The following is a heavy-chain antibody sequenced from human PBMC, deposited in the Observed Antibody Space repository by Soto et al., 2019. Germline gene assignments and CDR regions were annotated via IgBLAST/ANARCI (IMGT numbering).Heavy chain of an antibody. V-gene: IGHV3-23*01. CDR2: ISGSGGST. CDR1: GFTFSSYA. J-gene: IGHJ1*01. D-gene: IGHD6-19*01. CDR3: AKAHRGWYRYFQH. Sequence: EVQLLEFGGGLVQPGGSLRLSCAASGFTFSSYAMSWVRQAPGKGLEWVSAISGSGGSTYYADSVKGRFTISRDNSKNTLYLQMNSLRAEDTAVYYCAKAHRGWYRYFQHWGQGTLVTVSS.